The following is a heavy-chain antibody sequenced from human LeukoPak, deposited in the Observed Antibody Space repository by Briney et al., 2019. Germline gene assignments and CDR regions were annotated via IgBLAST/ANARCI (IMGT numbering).Heavy chain of an antibody. CDR1: GFTFSSYA. V-gene: IGHV3-23*01. D-gene: IGHD2-15*01. CDR3: ARSLGYCSGGSCRVGAFDI. CDR2: ISGSGGST. J-gene: IGHJ3*02. Sequence: GGSLRLSCAASGFTFSSYAMSWVRQAPGKGLEWVSGISGSGGSTYYADSVKGRFTISRDNAKNSLYLQMNSLRAEDTAVYYCARSLGYCSGGSCRVGAFDIWGQGTMVTVSS.